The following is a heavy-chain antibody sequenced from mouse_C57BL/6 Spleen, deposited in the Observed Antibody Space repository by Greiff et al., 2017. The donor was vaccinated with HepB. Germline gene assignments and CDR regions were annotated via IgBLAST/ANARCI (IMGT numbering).Heavy chain of an antibody. V-gene: IGHV5-15*01. J-gene: IGHJ4*01. CDR1: GFTFSDYG. D-gene: IGHD1-1*01. CDR3: ASLITTGAMDY. CDR2: ISNLAYSI. Sequence: EVKLQESGGGLVQPGGSLKLSCAASGFTFSDYGMAWVRQAPRKGPEWVAFISNLAYSIYYADTVTGRFTISRENAKNTLYLEMSSLRSEDTAMYYCASLITTGAMDYWGQGTSVTVSS.